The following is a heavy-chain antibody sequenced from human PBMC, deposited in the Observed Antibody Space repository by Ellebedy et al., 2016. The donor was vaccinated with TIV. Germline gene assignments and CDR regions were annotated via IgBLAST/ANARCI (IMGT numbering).Heavy chain of an antibody. D-gene: IGHD2-2*01. CDR3: ARQSGYCSITSCYHGGRDY. V-gene: IGHV4-39*07. CDR1: GGSISSSSYY. J-gene: IGHJ4*02. Sequence: SETLSLTXTVSGGSISSSSYYWGWIRQPPGKGLEWIGSIFYSGSTYYNPSLKSRVTISVDTSKNQFSLKLSSVTAADTAVYYCARQSGYCSITSCYHGGRDYWGQGTLVTVSS. CDR2: IFYSGST.